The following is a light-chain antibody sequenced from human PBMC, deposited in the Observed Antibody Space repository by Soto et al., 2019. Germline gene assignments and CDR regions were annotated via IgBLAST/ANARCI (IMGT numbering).Light chain of an antibody. CDR3: ELYAGSNTYV. J-gene: IGLJ1*01. CDR1: KNDNGVYVV. Sequence: QSVLTQPPSGSGSRGQSVTISWTGPKNDNGVYVVVSCYQHHPRKAPRLIIYEVVQRPSGVPGRFSGSTSGNTATLTVSGLQAADEADYFCELYAGSNTYVFGSGTKVTVL. V-gene: IGLV2-8*01. CDR2: EVV.